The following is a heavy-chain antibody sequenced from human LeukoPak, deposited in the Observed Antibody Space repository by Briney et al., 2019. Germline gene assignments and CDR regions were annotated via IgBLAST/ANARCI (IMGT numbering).Heavy chain of an antibody. D-gene: IGHD3-22*01. J-gene: IGHJ5*02. CDR1: GGTFSSYA. V-gene: IGHV1-69*05. Sequence: SVKVSCKASGGTFSSYAISWVRQAPGQGLEWMGGIIPIFGTANYAQKFQGRVTITRDTSASTAYMELSSLRSEDTAVYYCARDRLMIRGVVVVSWFDPWGQGTLVTVSS. CDR2: IIPIFGTA. CDR3: ARDRLMIRGVVVVSWFDP.